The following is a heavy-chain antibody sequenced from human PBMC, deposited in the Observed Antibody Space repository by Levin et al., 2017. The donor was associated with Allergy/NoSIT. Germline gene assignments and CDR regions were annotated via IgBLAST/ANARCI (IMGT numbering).Heavy chain of an antibody. CDR2: ISYDGSNK. Sequence: GGSLRLSCAASGFTFSSYAMHWVRQAPGKGLEWVAVISYDGSNKYYADSVKGRFTISRDNSKNTLYLQMNSLRAEDTAVYYCARDLEITIFGVTYYYGMDVWGQGTTVTVSS. CDR1: GFTFSSYA. J-gene: IGHJ6*02. CDR3: ARDLEITIFGVTYYYGMDV. V-gene: IGHV3-30*04. D-gene: IGHD3-3*01.